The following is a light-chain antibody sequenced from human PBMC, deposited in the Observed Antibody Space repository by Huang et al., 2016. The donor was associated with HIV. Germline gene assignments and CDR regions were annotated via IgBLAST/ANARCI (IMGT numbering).Light chain of an antibody. CDR1: QSITTY. J-gene: IGKJ3*01. V-gene: IGKV1-39*01. Sequence: DIHMTQSPSSLPASVGDRVTITCRTSQSITTYLNWYQQKPGQAPALLIYATSSLHSGVPSRFSGSGSGTHFTLTITNLRPEDFATYYCQQTHTTPWTFGPGTRVEIK. CDR2: ATS. CDR3: QQTHTTPWT.